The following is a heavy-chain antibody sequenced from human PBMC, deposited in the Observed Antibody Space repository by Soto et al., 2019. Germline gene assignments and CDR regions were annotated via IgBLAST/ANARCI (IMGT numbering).Heavy chain of an antibody. V-gene: IGHV3-30-3*01. CDR1: GFTFSSYA. D-gene: IGHD5-18*01. CDR3: ARDESDTAMALDYYYYYGMDV. CDR2: ISYDGSNK. Sequence: GGSLRLSCAASGFTFSSYAMHWVRQAPGKGLEWVAVISYDGSNKYYADSVKGRFTISRDNSKNTLYLQMNSLRAEDTAVYYCARDESDTAMALDYYYYYGMDVWGQGTTVTVSS. J-gene: IGHJ6*02.